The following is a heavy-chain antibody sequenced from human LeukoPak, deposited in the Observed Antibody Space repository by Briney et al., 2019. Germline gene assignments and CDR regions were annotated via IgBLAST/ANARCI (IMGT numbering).Heavy chain of an antibody. Sequence: GGSLRLSCAAPGFTFSSYWMSWVRQAPGKGLEWVANIKQDGSEKYYVDSVKGRFTISRDNAKNSLYLQMNSLRAEDTAVYYCARIDFWMGMDVWGKGTTVTVSS. J-gene: IGHJ6*04. CDR1: GFTFSSYW. V-gene: IGHV3-7*01. CDR3: ARIDFWMGMDV. D-gene: IGHD3-3*01. CDR2: IKQDGSEK.